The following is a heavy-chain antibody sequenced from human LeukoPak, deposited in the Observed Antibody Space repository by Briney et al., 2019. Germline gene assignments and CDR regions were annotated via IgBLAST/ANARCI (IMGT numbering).Heavy chain of an antibody. CDR1: GFTFNNNA. D-gene: IGHD2-2*01. Sequence: PGGSLRLSCAPSGFTFNNNAMSWVRQAPGKGLEWVSAINGGGDATEYADSVKGRFTISRDNSKNTLYLQMNSLRPDDTAVYYCARCTASCYANASDVWGQGTLLTVSS. CDR3: ARCTASCYANASDV. CDR2: INGGGDAT. J-gene: IGHJ3*01. V-gene: IGHV3-23*01.